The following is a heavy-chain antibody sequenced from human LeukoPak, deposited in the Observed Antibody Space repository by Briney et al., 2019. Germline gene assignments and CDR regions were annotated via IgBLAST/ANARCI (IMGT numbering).Heavy chain of an antibody. D-gene: IGHD1-26*01. CDR2: ISSSSSYI. Sequence: GGSLRLSCAASGLTFSSYSMNWVRQAPGKGLEWVSSISSSSSYIYYADSVKGRFTISRDNAKNSLYLQMNSLRAEDTAVYYCARESIVGATGYWGQGTLVTVSS. CDR3: ARESIVGATGY. V-gene: IGHV3-21*01. J-gene: IGHJ4*02. CDR1: GLTFSSYS.